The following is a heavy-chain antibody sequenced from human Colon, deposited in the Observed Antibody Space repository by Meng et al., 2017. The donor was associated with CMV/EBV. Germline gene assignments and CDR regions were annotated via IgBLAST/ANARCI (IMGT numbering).Heavy chain of an antibody. D-gene: IGHD2/OR15-2a*01. V-gene: IGHV3-48*03. J-gene: IGHJ6*02. CDR1: GFNLSGYE. Sequence: GESLKISCAASGFNLSGYEMNWVRQAPGKGLEWISYISRGASAIYYADSVKGRFTISRGNAKNSLYLQMTSLRAEDAAVYYCARDSNRLGRNYYYGLDVWGQGTTVTVSS. CDR3: ARDSNRLGRNYYYGLDV. CDR2: ISRGASAI.